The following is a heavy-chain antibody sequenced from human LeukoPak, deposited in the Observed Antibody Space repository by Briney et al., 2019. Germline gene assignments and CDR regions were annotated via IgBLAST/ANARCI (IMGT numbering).Heavy chain of an antibody. CDR2: ITTSDGNT. V-gene: IGHV3-23*01. Sequence: GGSLRLSCAASGFTFSSYTMSWVRQAPGKGLEWVSTITTSDGNTYYADSVKGRFTVSRDNSKNTLYLQMNSLRAEDTAVYYCAKDGGLWVSAHWGDSWGRGPLATVSS. CDR3: AKDGGLWVSAHWGDS. D-gene: IGHD7-27*01. J-gene: IGHJ4*02. CDR1: GFTFSSYT.